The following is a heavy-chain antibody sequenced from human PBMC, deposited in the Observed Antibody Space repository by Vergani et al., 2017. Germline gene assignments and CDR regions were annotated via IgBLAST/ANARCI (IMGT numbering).Heavy chain of an antibody. V-gene: IGHV1-69*08. CDR2: IIPILGIA. CDR1: GGTFSSYT. D-gene: IGHD1-14*01. J-gene: IGHJ5*02. Sequence: QVQLVQSGAEVKKPGSSVKVSCKASGGTFSSYTISWVRQAPGQGLEWMGRIIPILGIANCAQKFQGRVTITADKSTSTAYMELSSLRSEDTGVYYCARDLRLLYNRFDPWGQGTLVTVSS. CDR3: ARDLRLLYNRFDP.